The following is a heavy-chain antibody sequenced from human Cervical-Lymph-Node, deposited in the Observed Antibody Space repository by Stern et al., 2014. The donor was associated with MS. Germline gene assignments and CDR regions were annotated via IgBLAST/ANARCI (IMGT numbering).Heavy chain of an antibody. Sequence: VQMVDSGAEVKKSGASVKVSCKASGYTFTDYYEHWVRQAPGPGLERMGCVNHDSGSTKYAQRYQDSVTMTRDTSISTAYMELTRLRSDDTAVYYCARAYGSGTFLGMDVWGQGTTVIVSS. V-gene: IGHV1-2*04. J-gene: IGHJ6*02. D-gene: IGHD3-10*01. CDR3: ARAYGSGTFLGMDV. CDR2: VNHDSGST. CDR1: GYTFTDYY.